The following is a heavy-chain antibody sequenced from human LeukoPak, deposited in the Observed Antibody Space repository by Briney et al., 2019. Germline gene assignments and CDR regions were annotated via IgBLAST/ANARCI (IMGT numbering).Heavy chain of an antibody. J-gene: IGHJ3*01. V-gene: IGHV3-23*01. CDR1: GFTFSSYS. CDR3: AKDLSLLDWFGEPDALDF. Sequence: PGGSLRLSCAASGFTFSSYSMNWVRQGPGKGLEWVSTISGGDDTTTYGDSVKGRFTISRDNSNNTVYLQMDSLRVDDTAVYYCAKDLSLLDWFGEPDALDFWGQGKMVTVSS. CDR2: ISGGDDTT. D-gene: IGHD3-10*01.